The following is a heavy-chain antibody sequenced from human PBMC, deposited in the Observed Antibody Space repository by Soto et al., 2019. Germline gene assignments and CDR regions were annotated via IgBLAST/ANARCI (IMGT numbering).Heavy chain of an antibody. V-gene: IGHV4-31*03. CDR3: ARDPHGPNYYYGMDV. Sequence: QVQLQESGPGLVKPSQTLSLTCTVSGGSISSGSYYWSWIRQHPGKGLEWIGYIYYSGSTYYSPSLKSRVTISVDTSKNHFSLKLTSVTAADTAVYYCARDPHGPNYYYGMDVWGQGTTVTVSS. J-gene: IGHJ6*02. CDR2: IYYSGST. CDR1: GGSISSGSYY.